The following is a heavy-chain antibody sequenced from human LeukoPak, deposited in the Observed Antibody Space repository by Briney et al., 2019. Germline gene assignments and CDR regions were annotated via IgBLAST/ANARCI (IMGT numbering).Heavy chain of an antibody. V-gene: IGHV6-1*01. D-gene: IGHD3-22*01. J-gene: IGHJ4*02. CDR1: GDSVSSNSAA. CDR2: TYYRSKWYT. CDR3: ARGSSRIYCYDSSGYSHAFDY. Sequence: SQTLSLTCAISGDSVSSNSAAWNWVRQSPSRGLEWLGRTYYRSKWYTDYAGSVKSRITINPDTSKNQFSLQVNSVTPEDTAVYYCARGSSRIYCYDSSGYSHAFDYWGQGILVTVSS.